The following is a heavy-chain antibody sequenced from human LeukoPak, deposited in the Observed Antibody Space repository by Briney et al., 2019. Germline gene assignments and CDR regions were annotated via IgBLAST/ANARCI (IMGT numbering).Heavy chain of an antibody. D-gene: IGHD6-13*01. CDR2: IYYTGST. CDR3: ARTNPGYSSSWYFDS. CDR1: GGSFSGYY. V-gene: IGHV4-59*01. J-gene: IGHJ4*02. Sequence: NASETLSLTCAVYGGSFSGYYWSWIRQPPGKGLEWIGHIYYTGSTNYNPSLKSRVTISVDTSKKHFSLKLSSVTAADTAVYYCARTNPGYSSSWYFDSWGQGTLVTVSS.